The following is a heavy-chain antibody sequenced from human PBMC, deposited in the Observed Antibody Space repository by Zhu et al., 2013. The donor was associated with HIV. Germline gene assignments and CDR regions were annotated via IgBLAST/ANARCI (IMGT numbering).Heavy chain of an antibody. Sequence: QVQLLQSGAEIKKPGASVTMSCTASGYNFNNYFINWVRQAPGQGPEWLGWINPITWNTSSAPKFHGRLALTRVTSSNTIYLYLSDLRSDDTAVYFCARALTRTLSINDGRAALDLWGQGTDLTVST. CDR3: ARALTRTLSINDGRAALDL. V-gene: IGHV1-2*02. CDR2: INPITWNT. D-gene: IGHD2-15*01. CDR1: GYNFNNYF. J-gene: IGHJ4*02.